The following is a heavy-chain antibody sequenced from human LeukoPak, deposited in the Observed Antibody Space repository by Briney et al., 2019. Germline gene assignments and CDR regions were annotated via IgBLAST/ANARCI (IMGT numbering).Heavy chain of an antibody. V-gene: IGHV3-30*02. CDR1: GFTFSSFA. J-gene: IGHJ4*02. D-gene: IGHD2-2*01. CDR2: IWYDGGNK. Sequence: GGSLRLSCAASGFTFSSFAMHWVRQAPGKGLEWVPVIWYDGGNKYYADSVKGRFTISRDNSKNTLYLQMNSLRAEDTAVYYCAKSLPGEYQLLGVDYWGQGTLVTVSS. CDR3: AKSLPGEYQLLGVDY.